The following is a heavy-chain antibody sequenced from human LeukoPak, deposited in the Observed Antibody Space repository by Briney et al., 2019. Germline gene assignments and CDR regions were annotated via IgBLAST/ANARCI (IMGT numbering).Heavy chain of an antibody. V-gene: IGHV4-59*01. Sequence: SETLSLTCTVSGDSFSYFYWSWIRQPPGKGLEWIGYIYYSGSTHYNSSLKSRVTISLDTSGNQFSLKLSSVTAADTAVYYCARQLGDRLLFDYWGQGTLVTVSS. J-gene: IGHJ4*02. CDR1: GDSFSYFY. CDR2: IYYSGST. D-gene: IGHD2-21*01. CDR3: ARQLGDRLLFDY.